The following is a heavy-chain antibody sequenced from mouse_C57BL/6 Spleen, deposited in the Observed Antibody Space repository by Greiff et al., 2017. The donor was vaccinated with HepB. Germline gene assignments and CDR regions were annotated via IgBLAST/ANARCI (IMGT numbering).Heavy chain of an antibody. CDR2: ISSGSSTI. D-gene: IGHD1-1*01. J-gene: IGHJ3*01. CDR3: ARGLYGLWFAY. CDR1: GFTFSDYG. Sequence: EVQRVESGGGLVKPGGSLKLSCAASGFTFSDYGMHWVRQAPEKGLEWVAYISSGSSTIYYADTVKGRFTISRDNAKNTLFLQMTSLRSEDTAMYYCARGLYGLWFAYWGQGTLVTVSA. V-gene: IGHV5-17*01.